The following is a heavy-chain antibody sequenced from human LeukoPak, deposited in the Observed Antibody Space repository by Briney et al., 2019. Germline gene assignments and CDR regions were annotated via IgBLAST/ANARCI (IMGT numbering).Heavy chain of an antibody. CDR3: ARAPPYCSSTSCISDY. CDR2: ISSSSSYI. CDR1: GFTFSSYS. V-gene: IGHV3-21*01. J-gene: IGHJ4*02. D-gene: IGHD2-2*01. Sequence: GGSLRLACAASGFTFSSYSMNWVRQAPGKGLEWVSSISSSSSYIYYADSVKGRFTISRDNAKNSLYLQMNSLRAEDTAVYYCARAPPYCSSTSCISDYWGQGTLVTVSS.